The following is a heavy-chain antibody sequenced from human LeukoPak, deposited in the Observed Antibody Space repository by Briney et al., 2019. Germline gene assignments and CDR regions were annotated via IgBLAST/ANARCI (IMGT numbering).Heavy chain of an antibody. D-gene: IGHD3-22*01. Sequence: SVKVSCKASGGTFSSYAISWVRQAPGQGLEWMGGIIPIFGTANYAQKFQGRVTITTDESTSTAYMELSSLRSEDTAVYYCARGRAYDDSSGYYYHLGDYWGQGTLVTVSS. V-gene: IGHV1-69*05. CDR1: GGTFSSYA. CDR3: ARGRAYDDSSGYYYHLGDY. J-gene: IGHJ4*02. CDR2: IIPIFGTA.